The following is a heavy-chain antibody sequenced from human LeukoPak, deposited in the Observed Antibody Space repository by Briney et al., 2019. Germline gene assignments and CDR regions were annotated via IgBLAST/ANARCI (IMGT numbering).Heavy chain of an antibody. CDR3: ARGPPYSSSSMDI. D-gene: IGHD6-6*01. V-gene: IGHV1-8*03. CDR2: MNPNSGNT. Sequence: ASVKVSCKASGYTFTSYDINWVRQATGQGREWMGWMNPNSGNTGYAQKFQGRVTITRNHSISTAYMELSSLRSEDTAVYYCARGPPYSSSSMDIWGQGTMVTVSS. J-gene: IGHJ3*02. CDR1: GYTFTSYD.